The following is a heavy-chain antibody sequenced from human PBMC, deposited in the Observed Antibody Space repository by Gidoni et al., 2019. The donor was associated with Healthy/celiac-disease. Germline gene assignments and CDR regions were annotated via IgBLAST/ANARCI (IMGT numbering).Heavy chain of an antibody. Sequence: EVQLLESGGGLVQPGRSLRLSCPASGFTFGDYAMSWFHQAPGKGLEWVGFIRSKAYGGTTEYAASVKGRFTISRDDSKSIAYLKMNSLKTEDTAVYYCTRGGARGGSYYYYGMDVWGQGTTVTDSS. CDR2: IRSKAYGGTT. CDR1: GFTFGDYA. D-gene: IGHD2-15*01. V-gene: IGHV3-49*03. J-gene: IGHJ6*02. CDR3: TRGGARGGSYYYYGMDV.